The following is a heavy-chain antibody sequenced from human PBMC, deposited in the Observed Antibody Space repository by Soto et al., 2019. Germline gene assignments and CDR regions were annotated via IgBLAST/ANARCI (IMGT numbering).Heavy chain of an antibody. V-gene: IGHV4-30-4*01. J-gene: IGHJ6*02. Sequence: SETLSLTCTVSGGSINSADYYWSWVRQPPGKGLEWIGYIYYSGSTYFNPSLKSRVTISKDTSKNQFSLRLSSVTAADTAVYYCARAIVVTIGGMDVWGQGTTVTVSS. CDR2: IYYSGST. D-gene: IGHD5-12*01. CDR3: ARAIVVTIGGMDV. CDR1: GGSINSADYY.